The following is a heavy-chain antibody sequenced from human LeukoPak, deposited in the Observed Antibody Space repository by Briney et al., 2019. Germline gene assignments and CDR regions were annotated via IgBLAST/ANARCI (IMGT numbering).Heavy chain of an antibody. CDR3: ARDIAAAGTGDY. CDR2: IYSGGST. V-gene: IGHV3-66*01. Sequence: GGSLRLSCAASGFTVSSNYMSWVRQAPGKGLEGVSVIYSGGSTYYADSVKGRFTISRDNSKNTLYLQMNSLRAEDTAVYYCARDIAAAGTGDYWGQGTLVTVSS. D-gene: IGHD6-13*01. J-gene: IGHJ4*02. CDR1: GFTVSSNY.